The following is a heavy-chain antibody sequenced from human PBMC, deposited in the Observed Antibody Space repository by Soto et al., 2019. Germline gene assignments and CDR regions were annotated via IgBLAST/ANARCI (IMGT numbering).Heavy chain of an antibody. CDR3: ARWGKTGGLDV. CDR1: GFTFRSYV. J-gene: IGHJ1*01. CDR2: TSYDGSNK. Sequence: QVQLVESGGGVVQPGTSLRLSCVGSGFTFRSYVIHWVRQAPGKGLEWVALTSYDGSNKDYGDSVKGRFTISRDNSRNTVKLQMDSLRCEAPAPYSCARWGKTGGLDVWGQGTLVSVSS. D-gene: IGHD3-16*01. V-gene: IGHV3-33*05.